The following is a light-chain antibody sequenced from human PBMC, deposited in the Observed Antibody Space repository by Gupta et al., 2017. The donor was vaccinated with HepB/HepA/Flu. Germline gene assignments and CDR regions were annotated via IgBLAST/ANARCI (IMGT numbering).Light chain of an antibody. CDR3: QQDVNWPLT. V-gene: IGKV3-15*01. J-gene: IGKJ4*01. Sequence: ILMTQSPATLYVYSGERATLPCRVSQSATSNYLAWYQQKPGQAPRLLIYGASTRATGIPARFSGSGSGTEFTLTISSLQSEDFAIYYCQQDVNWPLTFGGGTKVEIK. CDR2: GAS. CDR1: QSATSN.